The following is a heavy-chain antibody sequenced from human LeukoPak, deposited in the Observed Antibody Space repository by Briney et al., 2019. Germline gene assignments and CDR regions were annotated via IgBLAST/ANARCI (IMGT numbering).Heavy chain of an antibody. Sequence: SETLSLTCAVSGGSISSNNWWGWVRQPPGKGLEWIGEIYHSGSPNYNPSLKSRVTISVDKSRNHFSLNLSSVTAANTAVYYCARVNINNWHSCDYWGQGTLVTVSS. V-gene: IGHV4-4*02. D-gene: IGHD1-1*01. J-gene: IGHJ4*02. CDR2: IYHSGSP. CDR3: ARVNINNWHSCDY. CDR1: GGSISSNNW.